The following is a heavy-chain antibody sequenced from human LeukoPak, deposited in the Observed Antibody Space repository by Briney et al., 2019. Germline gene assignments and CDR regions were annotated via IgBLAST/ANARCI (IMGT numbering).Heavy chain of an antibody. J-gene: IGHJ3*02. CDR1: GYTFTSYA. D-gene: IGHD1-26*01. CDR3: AREAPYRIVGTRGAFDI. V-gene: IGHV7-4-1*02. Sequence: ASVKVSCKASGYTFTSYAMNWVRQAPGQGLEWMGWINTNTGNPTYAQGFTGRIVFSLDTSVSTAYLQISSLKAEDTAVYYCAREAPYRIVGTRGAFDIWGQGTMVTVSS. CDR2: INTNTGNP.